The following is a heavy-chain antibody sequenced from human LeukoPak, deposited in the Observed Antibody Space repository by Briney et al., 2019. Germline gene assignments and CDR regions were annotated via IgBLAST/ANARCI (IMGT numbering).Heavy chain of an antibody. Sequence: PSETLSLTCTVSYGSMSSYYWSWIRQPPGKGLEWIGYIYYSGSTYYNPSLKSRVTISLDTSRNQFSLRLNSATAADTAVYYCARRIAVAGIFDYWGQGALVTVSS. V-gene: IGHV4-59*01. CDR1: YGSMSSYY. CDR2: IYYSGST. J-gene: IGHJ4*02. CDR3: ARRIAVAGIFDY. D-gene: IGHD6-19*01.